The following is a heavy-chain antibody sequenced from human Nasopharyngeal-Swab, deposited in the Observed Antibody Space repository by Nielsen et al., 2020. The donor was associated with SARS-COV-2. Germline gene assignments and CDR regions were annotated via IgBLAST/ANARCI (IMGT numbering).Heavy chain of an antibody. CDR1: GFTFDDYA. D-gene: IGHD4-11*01. CDR3: AKDWAVTYNWFDL. Sequence: SLKISCAASGFTFDDYAMHWVRQAPGKGLEWVSGISWNSGSIGYADSVKGRFTISRDNAKNSLYLQMNSLRAEDTALYYCAKDWAVTYNWFDLWGQGTLVTVSS. CDR2: ISWNSGSI. V-gene: IGHV3-9*01. J-gene: IGHJ5*02.